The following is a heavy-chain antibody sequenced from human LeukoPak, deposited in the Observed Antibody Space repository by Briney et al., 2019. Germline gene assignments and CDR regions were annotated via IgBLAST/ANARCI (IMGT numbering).Heavy chain of an antibody. CDR2: ISSSSSYI. J-gene: IGHJ4*02. Sequence: GGSLRLSCAASGFTFSSYSMNWVRQAPGKGLEWVSSISSSSSYIYYADSVKGRFTISRDNAKNSLYLQMNSLRAEDTAVYYCARTAGNDYGDLPDYWGQGTLVTVSS. D-gene: IGHD4-17*01. V-gene: IGHV3-21*01. CDR1: GFTFSSYS. CDR3: ARTAGNDYGDLPDY.